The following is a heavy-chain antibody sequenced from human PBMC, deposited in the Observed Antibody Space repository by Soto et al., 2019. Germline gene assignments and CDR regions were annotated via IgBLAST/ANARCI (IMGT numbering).Heavy chain of an antibody. Sequence: GSLKISCAASGFTFSSYGMHWVRQAPGKGLEWVAVISYDGSNKYYADSVKGRFTISRDNSKNTLYLQMNSLRAEDTAVYYCAKGTGIAVAGRAGGVDYWGQGTLVTVSS. V-gene: IGHV3-30*18. CDR3: AKGTGIAVAGRAGGVDY. J-gene: IGHJ4*02. D-gene: IGHD6-19*01. CDR1: GFTFSSYG. CDR2: ISYDGSNK.